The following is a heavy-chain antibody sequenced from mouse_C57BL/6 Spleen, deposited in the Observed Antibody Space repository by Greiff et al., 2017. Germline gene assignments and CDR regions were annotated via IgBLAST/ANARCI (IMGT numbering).Heavy chain of an antibody. CDR3: ASHYYGSQYYFDY. V-gene: IGHV1-42*01. CDR1: GYSFTGYY. D-gene: IGHD1-1*01. Sequence: VQLKESGPELVKPGASVKISCKASGYSFTGYYMNWVKQSPEKSLEWIGEINPSTGGTTYNQKFKAKATLTVDKSSSTAYMQLKSLTSEDSAVYYCASHYYGSQYYFDYWGQGTTLTVSS. CDR2: INPSTGGT. J-gene: IGHJ2*01.